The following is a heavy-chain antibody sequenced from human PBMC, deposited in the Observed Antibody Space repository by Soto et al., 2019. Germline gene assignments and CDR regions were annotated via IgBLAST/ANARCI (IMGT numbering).Heavy chain of an antibody. D-gene: IGHD3-16*02. V-gene: IGHV1-46*03. Sequence: GASVKVSCKASGYTFTSYDINWVRQAPGQGLEWMGIINRSGGSTSYAQKFQGRVTMTRDTSTSTVYMELSSLRSEDTAVYYCARGYDYAWGSFRYYFDYWGQGTLVTVSS. CDR3: ARGYDYAWGSFRYYFDY. CDR2: INRSGGST. CDR1: GYTFTSYD. J-gene: IGHJ4*02.